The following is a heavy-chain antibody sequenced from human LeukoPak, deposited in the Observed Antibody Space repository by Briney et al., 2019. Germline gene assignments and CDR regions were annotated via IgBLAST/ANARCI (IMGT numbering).Heavy chain of an antibody. V-gene: IGHV1-69*04. CDR1: GGTFSSYA. D-gene: IGHD5-24*01. CDR3: ARDRGVGDGYNSYFDY. J-gene: IGHJ4*02. Sequence: SVKVSCKASGGTFSSYAISWVRQAPGQGLEWMGRIIPILGIANYAQKSQGRVTITADKSTSTAYMELSSLRSEDTAVYYCARDRGVGDGYNSYFDYWGQGTLVTVSS. CDR2: IIPILGIA.